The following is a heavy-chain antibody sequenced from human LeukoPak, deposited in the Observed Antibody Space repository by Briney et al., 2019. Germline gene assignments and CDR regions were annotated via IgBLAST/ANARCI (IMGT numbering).Heavy chain of an antibody. CDR2: IIPIFGTP. J-gene: IGHJ6*03. V-gene: IGHV1-69*06. Sequence: TVNVSCKASGGSFSSYAITWVRQAPGQGLEWMGRIIPIFGTPTYAQKFQGRVTITADMGSNTAYLELTSLTSEDAARYFCAKQGAVRQDYYMDVWGNGTTVLVSS. D-gene: IGHD3-16*01. CDR3: AKQGAVRQDYYMDV. CDR1: GGSFSSYA.